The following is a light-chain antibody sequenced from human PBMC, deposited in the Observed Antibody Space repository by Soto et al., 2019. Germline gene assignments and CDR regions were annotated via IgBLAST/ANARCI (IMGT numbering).Light chain of an antibody. CDR2: DAS. J-gene: IGKJ5*01. CDR1: QSVSLY. V-gene: IGKV3-20*01. CDR3: QQYGSSPLIT. Sequence: ETVLTQSPAILSFSPGEGATLSCRASQSVSLYLAWYQQKPGQAPRLLICDASNRATGIPARFSGSGSGTDFTLTISRLEPEDFAVYHCQQYGSSPLITFGQGTRLENK.